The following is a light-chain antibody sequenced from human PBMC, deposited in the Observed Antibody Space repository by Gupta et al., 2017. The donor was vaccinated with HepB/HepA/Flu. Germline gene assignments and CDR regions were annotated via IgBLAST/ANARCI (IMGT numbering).Light chain of an antibody. Sequence: VLTQAPDTLSLSTVERATLSCRASQSVSNTYLAWYHQKPGQAPRLLIYGASSRATDIPYRFSGSGFGRDFTLTITSLQPEDFGVYYCQHNDSDSWTFGRGTRLEIK. V-gene: IGKV3-20*01. CDR3: QHNDSDSWT. CDR1: QSVSNTY. CDR2: GAS. J-gene: IGKJ5*01.